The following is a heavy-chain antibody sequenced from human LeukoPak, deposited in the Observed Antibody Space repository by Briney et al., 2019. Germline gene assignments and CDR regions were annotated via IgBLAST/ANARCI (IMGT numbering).Heavy chain of an antibody. CDR2: IYYSGST. J-gene: IGHJ4*02. D-gene: IGHD6-19*01. Sequence: SETLSLTCTVSGGSISSGDYYWSWIRQPPGKGLEWIGYIYYSGSTYYNPSLKSRVTISVDTSKNQFSLKLSSVTAADTAVYYCARVDSSGWYIYWGQGTLVTVSS. CDR1: GGSISSGDYY. CDR3: ARVDSSGWYIY. V-gene: IGHV4-30-4*01.